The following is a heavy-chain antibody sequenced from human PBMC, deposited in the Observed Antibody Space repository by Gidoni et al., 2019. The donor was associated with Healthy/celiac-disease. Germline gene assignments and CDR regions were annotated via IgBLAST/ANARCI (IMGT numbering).Heavy chain of an antibody. CDR2: IIPIFGTA. CDR3: AREGYYGSGIDYYYYMDV. J-gene: IGHJ6*03. CDR1: GGTFSSYA. V-gene: IGHV1-69*06. D-gene: IGHD3-10*01. Sequence: QVQLVQSGAEVKKPGSSVKVSCKASGGTFSSYAISWVRQSPGQGLEWMGGIIPIFGTANYAQKFQGRVTITADKATSTAYMELSSLRSEDTAVYYCAREGYYGSGIDYYYYMDVWGKGTTVTVSS.